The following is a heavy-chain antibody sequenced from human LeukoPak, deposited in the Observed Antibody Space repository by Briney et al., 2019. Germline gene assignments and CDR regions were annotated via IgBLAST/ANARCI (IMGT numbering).Heavy chain of an antibody. CDR2: INHSGST. CDR3: ARRGLRFLESVKYSWFDP. V-gene: IGHV4-34*01. CDR1: GGSFSGYY. D-gene: IGHD3-3*01. Sequence: SETLSLTCAVYGGSFSGYYWTWIRQPPGKGLEWVGEINHSGSTNYNPSLKSRVTISVDTSKSQFSLKLSSVTAADTAIYFCARRGLRFLESVKYSWFDPWGQGTLVTVSS. J-gene: IGHJ5*02.